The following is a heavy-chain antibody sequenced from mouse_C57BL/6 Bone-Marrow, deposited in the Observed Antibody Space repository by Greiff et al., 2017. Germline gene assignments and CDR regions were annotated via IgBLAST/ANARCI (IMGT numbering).Heavy chain of an antibody. CDR1: GYTFTNYW. V-gene: IGHV1-63*01. CDR2: IYPGGGYT. Sequence: QVQLQQSGAELVRPGTSVKMSCKASGYTFTNYWIGWAKQRPGHGLEWIGDIYPGGGYTNYNEKFKGKATLTADKSSSTAYMQFSSLTSEDSAIYDCARGGTGGFDYWGQGTTLTVSS. J-gene: IGHJ2*01. CDR3: ARGGTGGFDY. D-gene: IGHD4-1*01.